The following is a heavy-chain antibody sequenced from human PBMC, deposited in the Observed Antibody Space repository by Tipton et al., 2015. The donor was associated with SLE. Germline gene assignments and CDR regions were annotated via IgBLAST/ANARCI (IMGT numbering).Heavy chain of an antibody. V-gene: IGHV4-31*03. CDR3: ARAGGGDSNWFDP. CDR1: SDSFNIIGYY. J-gene: IGHJ5*02. D-gene: IGHD2-21*01. Sequence: TLSLTCTVSSDSFNIIGYYWSWIRQHPGKGLEWIGHVYYSGSTYYNPSLGGRVTISRDTSKSQFSLELTSVTAADTVVYYCARAGGGDSNWFDPWGQGTLVTVSS. CDR2: VYYSGST.